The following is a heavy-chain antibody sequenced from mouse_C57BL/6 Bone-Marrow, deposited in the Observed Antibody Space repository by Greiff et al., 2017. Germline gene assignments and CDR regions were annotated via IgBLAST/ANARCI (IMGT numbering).Heavy chain of an antibody. V-gene: IGHV1-63*01. CDR2: IYPGGGYT. CDR3: ARSAYYSSWFAY. CDR1: GYTFTNYW. J-gene: IGHJ3*01. Sequence: QVQLQQSGAELVRPGPSVKMSCKASGYTFTNYWIGWAKQRPGHGLEWIGDIYPGGGYTNYNEKFKGKVPLTADKSSSSAYTQFSSLKSEVSAIYYSARSAYYSSWFAYWGQGTLVTVSA. D-gene: IGHD2-12*01.